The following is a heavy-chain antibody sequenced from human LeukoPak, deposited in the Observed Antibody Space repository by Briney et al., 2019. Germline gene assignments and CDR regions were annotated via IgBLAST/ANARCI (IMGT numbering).Heavy chain of an antibody. Sequence: ASVKVSCKASGYTFTSHYMHWVRQAPGQGLEWMGLINPTGGSTGYAQKFQGRVTMTRDMSTSTDYMELSSLRAEDTAVYYCAKILSSGWYAGDYWGQGTLVTVSS. J-gene: IGHJ4*02. CDR2: INPTGGST. D-gene: IGHD6-19*01. V-gene: IGHV1-46*01. CDR1: GYTFTSHY. CDR3: AKILSSGWYAGDY.